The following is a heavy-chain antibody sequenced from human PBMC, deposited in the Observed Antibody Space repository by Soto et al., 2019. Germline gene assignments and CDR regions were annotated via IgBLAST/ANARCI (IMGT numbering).Heavy chain of an antibody. D-gene: IGHD3-10*01. Sequence: SETLSLTCTVSGGSISSISYYWGWIRQPPGKGLEWIGSIKYSGHTFYNPSLKSRVTMSVDTPKNQFSLKLSSVTAADTAVYYCARVLLWFGETRGNYYYYHGMDVWGQGTTVTVSS. CDR3: ARVLLWFGETRGNYYYYHGMDV. CDR2: IKYSGHT. V-gene: IGHV4-39*07. CDR1: GGSISSISYY. J-gene: IGHJ6*02.